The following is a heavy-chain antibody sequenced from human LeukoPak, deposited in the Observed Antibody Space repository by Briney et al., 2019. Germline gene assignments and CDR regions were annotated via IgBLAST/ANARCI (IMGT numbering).Heavy chain of an antibody. CDR2: IKQDGSAK. J-gene: IGHJ4*02. CDR3: ARGGADY. CDR1: GFIFSAYW. V-gene: IGHV3-7*01. Sequence: GGSLRLSCAASGFIFSAYWMSWVGQAPGKGLEWLANIKQDGSAKYYVDSVKGRFTISRDNAKNSLYLQMNSLGAEDTAVYYCARGGADYWGQGTLVTVSS. D-gene: IGHD4/OR15-4a*01.